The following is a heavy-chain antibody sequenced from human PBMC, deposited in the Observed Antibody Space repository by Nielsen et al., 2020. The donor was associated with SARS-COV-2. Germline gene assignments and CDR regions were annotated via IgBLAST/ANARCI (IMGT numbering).Heavy chain of an antibody. D-gene: IGHD5-12*01. J-gene: IGHJ4*02. Sequence: GESLKISCAASGFTFSSYGISWVRQAPGKGLEWVSLISGRGGSIHYADSVRGRFTVSRDNAENSLYLQMNSLRDEDTAVYYCARDLDGTGYDLGVWGQGTLVTVSS. V-gene: IGHV3-23*01. CDR3: ARDLDGTGYDLGV. CDR1: GFTFSSYG. CDR2: ISGRGGSI.